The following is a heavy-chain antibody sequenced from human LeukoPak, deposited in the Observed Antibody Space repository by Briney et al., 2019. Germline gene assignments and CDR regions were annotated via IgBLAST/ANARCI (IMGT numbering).Heavy chain of an antibody. Sequence: ASVTVSCKVSGYTFTSYYMHWVRQAPGQGLEWMGIINPSGGSTSYAQKFQGRVTMTRDTSTSTVYMELSSLRSEDTAVYYCARESVLRVFDYWGQGTLVTVSS. CDR3: ARESVLRVFDY. J-gene: IGHJ4*02. CDR1: GYTFTSYY. CDR2: INPSGGST. V-gene: IGHV1-46*01. D-gene: IGHD3-3*01.